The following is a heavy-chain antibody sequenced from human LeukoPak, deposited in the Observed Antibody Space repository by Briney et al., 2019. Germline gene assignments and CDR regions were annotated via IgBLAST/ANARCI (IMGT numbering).Heavy chain of an antibody. Sequence: GGSLRLSCAASGFTFSNAWMSWVRQAPGKGLEWVGRIKSKTDGGTTDYAARVKGRFTISRDDSKNTLYLQMNSLKTEDTAVYSCTTGEYSYAAYYFDYWGQGTLVTVSS. D-gene: IGHD5-18*01. CDR2: IKSKTDGGTT. CDR3: TTGEYSYAAYYFDY. CDR1: GFTFSNAW. J-gene: IGHJ4*02. V-gene: IGHV3-15*01.